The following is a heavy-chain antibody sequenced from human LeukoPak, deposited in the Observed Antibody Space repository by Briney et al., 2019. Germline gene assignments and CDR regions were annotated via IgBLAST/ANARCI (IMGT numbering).Heavy chain of an antibody. D-gene: IGHD4-17*01. J-gene: IGHJ4*02. CDR2: ISGDGTET. CDR3: AKDRTSMVTTGLDY. CDR1: GLTFRNYA. Sequence: GGSLRLSCTASGLTFRNYAMTWVRQAPRKGLEWVSTISGDGTETFYADSVKGRFTISRDNSKNTHYLQMSSLRAEDTGIYYCAKDRTSMVTTGLDYWGQGTLVTVSS. V-gene: IGHV3-23*01.